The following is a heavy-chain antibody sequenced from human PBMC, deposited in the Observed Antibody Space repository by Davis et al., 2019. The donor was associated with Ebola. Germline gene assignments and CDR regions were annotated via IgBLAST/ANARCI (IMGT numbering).Heavy chain of an antibody. J-gene: IGHJ5*02. Sequence: AASVKVSCKASGGTFSSYAISWVRQAPGQGLEWMGGIIPIFGTANYAQKFQGRVTITADESTSTAYMELRSLRSDDTAVYYCARGRAGSSWYSWFDPWGQGTLVTVSS. D-gene: IGHD6-13*01. CDR3: ARGRAGSSWYSWFDP. CDR1: GGTFSSYA. V-gene: IGHV1-69*13. CDR2: IIPIFGTA.